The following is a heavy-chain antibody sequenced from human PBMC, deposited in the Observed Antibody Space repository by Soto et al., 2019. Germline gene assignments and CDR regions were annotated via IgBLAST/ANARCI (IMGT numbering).Heavy chain of an antibody. D-gene: IGHD3-16*01. CDR1: GFSISTSGVG. V-gene: IGHV2-5*02. CDR2: IYWDDDK. CDR3: AHRRRGSYFDY. Sequence: QITLKESAPTLVKPTQTLTLTCTFSGFSISTSGVGVCWIRQPPGKALEWLALIYWDDDKPYSPSLKSRLTNARDTSKNQVVLTMTNMDPVDTTTYYCAHRRRGSYFDYWGQGTLVTVSS. J-gene: IGHJ4*02.